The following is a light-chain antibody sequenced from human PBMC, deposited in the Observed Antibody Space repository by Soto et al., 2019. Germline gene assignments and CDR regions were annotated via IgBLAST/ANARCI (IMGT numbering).Light chain of an antibody. CDR1: QSVSSD. CDR2: GAS. V-gene: IGKV3-15*01. J-gene: IGKJ3*01. CDR3: QQYNDWPPIT. Sequence: VMTQSPPTLSVSPGERATLSCRASQSVSSDLAWCQQKPGQAPRLLIYGASTRATDVPARFSGGGSGTEFTLTISSLHSEDVAIYYCQQYNDWPPITFGPGTKVDIK.